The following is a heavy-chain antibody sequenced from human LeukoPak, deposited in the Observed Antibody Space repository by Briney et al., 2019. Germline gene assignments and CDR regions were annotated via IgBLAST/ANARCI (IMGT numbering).Heavy chain of an antibody. J-gene: IGHJ4*02. V-gene: IGHV4-39*01. D-gene: IGHD2-15*01. CDR3: ARLLYCSGGSCYYWDY. Sequence: SETLSLTCTVSGGSISSNSYYWGWIRQPPGKGPEWIGTIYYSGNTYYNPSLKSRVTISVDTSKNQFSLKLTSVTAADTAVYYYARLLYCSGGSCYYWDYWGQGTLVAVSS. CDR2: IYYSGNT. CDR1: GGSISSNSYY.